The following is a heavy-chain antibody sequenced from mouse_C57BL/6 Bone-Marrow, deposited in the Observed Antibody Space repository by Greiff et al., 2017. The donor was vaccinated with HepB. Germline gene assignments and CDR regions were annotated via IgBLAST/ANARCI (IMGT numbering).Heavy chain of an antibody. J-gene: IGHJ1*03. CDR3: ARRQGNFDV. CDR1: GFTFSSYG. Sequence: EVKLMESGGDLVKPGGSLKLSCAASGFTFSSYGMSWVRQTPDKRLEWVATISSGGSYTYYPDSVKGRFTISRDNAKNTLYLQMSSLKSEDTAMYYCARRQGNFDVWGTGTTVTVSS. CDR2: ISSGGSYT. V-gene: IGHV5-6*02.